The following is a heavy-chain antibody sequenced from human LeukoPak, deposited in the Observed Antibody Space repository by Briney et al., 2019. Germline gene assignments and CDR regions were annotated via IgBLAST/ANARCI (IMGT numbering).Heavy chain of an antibody. CDR3: AKERSGYLAY. D-gene: IGHD3-3*01. V-gene: IGHV3-30*18. CDR2: ISYDGSNK. Sequence: PGRSLRLSCAASGFTFSSYAMNWVRQAPGKGLEWVAVISYDGSNKYYADSVNGRFTISRDNSKNTLYLQMNNLRGEDTAVYYCAKERSGYLAYWGQGGLLTVPS. J-gene: IGHJ4*02. CDR1: GFTFSSYA.